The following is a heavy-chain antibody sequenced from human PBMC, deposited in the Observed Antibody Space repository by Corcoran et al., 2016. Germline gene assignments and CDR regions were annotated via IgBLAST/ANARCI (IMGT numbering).Heavy chain of an antibody. Sequence: QVQLVESGGGVVQPGRSLRLSCAASGFTFSSYGMHWVRQAPGKGLEWVAVISYDGSNKYYADSVKGRFTISRDNSKNTLYLQMNSLRAEYTAVYYWAKAHSDFWSGYYPYYYGMDVWGQGTTVTVSS. CDR3: AKAHSDFWSGYYPYYYGMDV. J-gene: IGHJ6*02. D-gene: IGHD3-3*01. CDR1: GFTFSSYG. CDR2: ISYDGSNK. V-gene: IGHV3-30*18.